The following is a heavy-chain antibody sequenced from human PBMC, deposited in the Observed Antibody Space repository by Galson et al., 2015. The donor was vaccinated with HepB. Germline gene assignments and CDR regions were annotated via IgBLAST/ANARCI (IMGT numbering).Heavy chain of an antibody. CDR3: ARATGAPDAFDI. D-gene: IGHD1-1*01. V-gene: IGHV3-11*06. CDR1: GFTFSDYY. Sequence: SLRLSCAASGFTFSDYYMSWIRQAPGEGLEWVSYISSSSSYTNYADSVKGQFTISRDNAKNSLYLQMNSLRAEDTAVYYCARATGAPDAFDIWGQGTMVTVSS. J-gene: IGHJ3*02. CDR2: ISSSSSYT.